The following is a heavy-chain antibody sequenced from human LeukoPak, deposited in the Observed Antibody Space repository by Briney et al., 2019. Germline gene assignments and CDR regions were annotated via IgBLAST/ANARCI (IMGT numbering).Heavy chain of an antibody. D-gene: IGHD4-23*01. V-gene: IGHV1-2*04. CDR3: ARGEGYGGIYGMDV. J-gene: IGHJ6*02. Sequence: ASVKVSCKASGYTFTGYYMHWVRQAPGQGLEWMGWINPNSGGTNYAQKFQGWVTMTRDTSISTAYMELSRLRSDNTAVYYCARGEGYGGIYGMDVWGQGTTVTVSS. CDR2: INPNSGGT. CDR1: GYTFTGYY.